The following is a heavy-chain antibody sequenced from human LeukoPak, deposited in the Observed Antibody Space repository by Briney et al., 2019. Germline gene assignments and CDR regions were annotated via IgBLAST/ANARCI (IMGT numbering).Heavy chain of an antibody. CDR3: ARDKIVGATLFDY. D-gene: IGHD1-26*01. J-gene: IGHJ4*02. Sequence: PSETLSLTCAVSGGSISSSSYYWGWIRQPPGKGLEWIGSIYYSGSTYYNPSLKSRVTISVDTSKNQFSLKLSSVTAADTAVYYCARDKIVGATLFDYWGQGTLVTVSS. CDR2: IYYSGST. V-gene: IGHV4-39*02. CDR1: GGSISSSSYY.